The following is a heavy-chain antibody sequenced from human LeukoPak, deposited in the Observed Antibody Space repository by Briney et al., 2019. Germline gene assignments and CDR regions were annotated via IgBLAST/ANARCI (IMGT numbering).Heavy chain of an antibody. V-gene: IGHV4-34*01. CDR2: INHSGST. D-gene: IGHD3-9*01. CDR3: ARGHRDYDILTGYYYNY. J-gene: IGHJ4*02. CDR1: GGSFGGYY. Sequence: SETLSLTCAVYGGSFGGYYWSWIRQPPGKGLEWIGEINHSGSTNYNPSLKSRVTISVDTSKNQFSLKLSSVTAADTAVYYCARGHRDYDILTGYYYNYWGQGTLVTVSS.